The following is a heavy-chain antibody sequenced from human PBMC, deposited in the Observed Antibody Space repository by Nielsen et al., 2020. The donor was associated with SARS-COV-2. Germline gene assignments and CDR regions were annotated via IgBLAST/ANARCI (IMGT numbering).Heavy chain of an antibody. CDR2: IYHSGST. D-gene: IGHD3-3*01. Sequence: GSLRLSCAVSGGSISSSNWWSWVRQPPGKGLEWIGEIYHSGSTNYNPSLKSRVTISVDTSKNQFSLKLSSVTAADTAVYYCARTYDYYDFWSGYYTFDYWGQGTLVTVSS. CDR3: ARTYDYYDFWSGYYTFDY. CDR1: GGSISSSNW. J-gene: IGHJ4*02. V-gene: IGHV4-4*02.